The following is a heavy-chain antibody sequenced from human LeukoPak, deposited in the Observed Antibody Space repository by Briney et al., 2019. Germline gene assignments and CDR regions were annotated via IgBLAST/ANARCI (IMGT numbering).Heavy chain of an antibody. Sequence: SETLSLTCTVSGDSIDSYYWSWVRQPPGKGLEWIGYIYYRGTTSYNPFLKSRVTISVDTSKNQFSLKLNSVTAADTAVYYCARLPRYGGYDHFDYWGQGILVIVSS. CDR3: ARLPRYGGYDHFDY. D-gene: IGHD5-12*01. CDR2: IYYRGTT. J-gene: IGHJ4*02. CDR1: GDSIDSYY. V-gene: IGHV4-59*12.